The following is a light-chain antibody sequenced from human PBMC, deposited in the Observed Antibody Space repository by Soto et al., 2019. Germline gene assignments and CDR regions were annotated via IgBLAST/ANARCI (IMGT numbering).Light chain of an antibody. CDR3: QAWDSSTRVV. Sequence: SYELTLPPSVSVSPGQTASITCSGDKLGDKYACWYQQKPGQSPVLVIYQDSKRPSGIPERFSGSNSGNTATLTISGTQAMDEADYYCQAWDSSTRVVFGGGTKLTVL. CDR2: QDS. CDR1: KLGDKY. V-gene: IGLV3-1*01. J-gene: IGLJ2*01.